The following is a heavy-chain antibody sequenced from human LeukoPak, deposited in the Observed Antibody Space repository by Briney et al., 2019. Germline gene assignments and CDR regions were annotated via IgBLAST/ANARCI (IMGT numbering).Heavy chain of an antibody. V-gene: IGHV3-72*01. D-gene: IGHD2-21*01. CDR3: ALYSLGY. Sequence: PGGSLRLSCAASGLTFSDHYMDWVRQAPGKGLEWVGRTRNKANSYTTEYAASVKGRFTISRDDSKNSLYLQMNSLKTEDTAVYYCALYSLGYWGQGTLVTVSS. CDR1: GLTFSDHY. J-gene: IGHJ4*02. CDR2: TRNKANSYTT.